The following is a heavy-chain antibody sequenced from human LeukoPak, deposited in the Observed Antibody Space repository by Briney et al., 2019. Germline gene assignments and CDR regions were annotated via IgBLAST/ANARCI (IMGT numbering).Heavy chain of an antibody. CDR1: GGSISNYY. Sequence: ETLSLTCTVSGGSISNYYWSWIRQPPGKGLEWVSTISGSGGSTYYADSVKGRFTISRDNSKNTLYLQINSLRAEDTAVYYCAKDLDGDYARYFDLWGRGTLVTVSS. V-gene: IGHV3-23*01. J-gene: IGHJ2*01. CDR3: AKDLDGDYARYFDL. D-gene: IGHD4-17*01. CDR2: ISGSGGST.